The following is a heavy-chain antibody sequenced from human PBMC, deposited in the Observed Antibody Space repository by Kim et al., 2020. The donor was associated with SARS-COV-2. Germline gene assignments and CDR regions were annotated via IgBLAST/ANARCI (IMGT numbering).Heavy chain of an antibody. V-gene: IGHV6-1*01. CDR1: GDSVSSKSVS. CDR2: TYYRSKWYN. D-gene: IGHD3-9*01. CDR3: ARATSGYVDY. J-gene: IGHJ4*02. Sequence: SQTLSLTCAISGDSVSSKSVSWSWIRQSPSRGLEWLGRTYYRSKWYNEYAVSVRSRISVDPDTTKNQFSLPLNSVSPEDTAVYYCARATSGYVDYWGQGT.